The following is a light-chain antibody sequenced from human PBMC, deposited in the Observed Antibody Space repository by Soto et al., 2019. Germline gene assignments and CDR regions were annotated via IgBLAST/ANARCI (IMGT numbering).Light chain of an antibody. J-gene: IGKJ2*01. CDR1: QSISSNY. CDR2: GAS. V-gene: IGKV3-20*01. Sequence: EIVLTQSPGTLSLSPGERATLSCRASQSISSNYLAWYQQNPGQAPRLLIYGASSRATGIPDRFSGSGSGTDFTITISRLEPEDFAVYYCQHYGTSLPYTFGQGTKLEIK. CDR3: QHYGTSLPYT.